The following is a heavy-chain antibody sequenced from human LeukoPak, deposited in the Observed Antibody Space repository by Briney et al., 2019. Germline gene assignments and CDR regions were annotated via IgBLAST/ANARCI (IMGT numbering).Heavy chain of an antibody. D-gene: IGHD3-22*01. V-gene: IGHV3-23*01. Sequence: GGSLRLSCAASGFTLTSYAMSWVRQAPGKGLEWVSAIIGSVHSTYYVDSVKGRFTISRDNSKNTLYLQMNSLRAEDTAVYYCAKHSYDSSGYYSIDYWGQGTLVTVFS. CDR2: IIGSVHST. J-gene: IGHJ4*02. CDR1: GFTLTSYA. CDR3: AKHSYDSSGYYSIDY.